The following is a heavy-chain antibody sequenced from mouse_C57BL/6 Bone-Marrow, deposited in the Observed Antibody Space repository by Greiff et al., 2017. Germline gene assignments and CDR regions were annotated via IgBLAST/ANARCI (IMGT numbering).Heavy chain of an antibody. CDR2: IHPNSGST. V-gene: IGHV1-64*01. Sequence: QVQLKQPGAELVKPGASVKLSCKASGYTFTSYWMHWVKQRPGQGLEWIGMIHPNSGSTNYNEKFKSKATLTVDKSSSTAYMQLSSLTSEDSAVYDGARKLLGYYAYVDVWGTGTTVTVSS. CDR1: GYTFTSYW. D-gene: IGHD2-3*01. J-gene: IGHJ1*03. CDR3: ARKLLGYYAYVDV.